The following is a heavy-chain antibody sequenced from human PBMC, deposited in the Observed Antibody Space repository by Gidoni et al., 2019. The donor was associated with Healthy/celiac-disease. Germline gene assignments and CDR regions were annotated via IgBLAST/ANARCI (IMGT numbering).Heavy chain of an antibody. J-gene: IGHJ3*02. V-gene: IGHV3-7*01. D-gene: IGHD4-17*01. CDR3: ARDPTYYGDYGNDAFDI. Sequence: EVQLVESGGGLVQPGGSLRLSCAASGFTFSSYWMSWVRQAPGKGLEWVANIKQDGSEKYYVDSVKGRFTISRDNAKNSLYLQMNSLRAEDTAVYYRARDPTYYGDYGNDAFDIWGQGTMVTVSS. CDR2: IKQDGSEK. CDR1: GFTFSSYW.